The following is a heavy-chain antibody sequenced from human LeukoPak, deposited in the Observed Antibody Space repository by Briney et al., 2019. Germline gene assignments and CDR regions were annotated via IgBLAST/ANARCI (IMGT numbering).Heavy chain of an antibody. Sequence: SETLSLTCTVSGGSVSSGSYYWSWIRQPPGKGLEWIGYIYYSGSTNYNPSLKSRVTISVDTSKNQFSLKLSSVTAADTAVYYCARDFYNWNYDYFYGMDVWGQGTTVTVSS. CDR3: ARDFYNWNYDYFYGMDV. CDR1: GGSVSSGSYY. CDR2: IYYSGST. V-gene: IGHV4-61*01. J-gene: IGHJ6*02. D-gene: IGHD1-20*01.